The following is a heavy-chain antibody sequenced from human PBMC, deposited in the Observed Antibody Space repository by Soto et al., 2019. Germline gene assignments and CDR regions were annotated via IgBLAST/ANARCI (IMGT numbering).Heavy chain of an antibody. J-gene: IGHJ6*02. D-gene: IGHD1-1*01. CDR1: GYTFTSYA. CDR3: AREMTTRGMEV. CDR2: INAGNGNT. V-gene: IGHV1-3*01. Sequence: GASVKVSCKASGYTFTSYAMHWVRQAPGQRLEWMGWINAGNGNTKYSQKFQGRVTMTRNTSITTAYMELSSLRSEDTAVYYCAREMTTRGMEVWGQGTTVTVSS.